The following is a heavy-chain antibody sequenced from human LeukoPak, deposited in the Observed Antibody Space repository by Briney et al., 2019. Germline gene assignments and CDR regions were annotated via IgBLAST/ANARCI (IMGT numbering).Heavy chain of an antibody. V-gene: IGHV1-18*01. CDR1: GYTFTSYG. J-gene: IGHJ4*02. D-gene: IGHD6-19*01. Sequence: ASVKVCCKASGYTFTSYGISWVRQAPGQGLEWMGWISAYNGNTNYAQKLQGRVTMTTDTSTSTAYMELRSLRSDDTAVYYCARMGGIAVAESGAYYFDYWGQGTLVTVSS. CDR3: ARMGGIAVAESGAYYFDY. CDR2: ISAYNGNT.